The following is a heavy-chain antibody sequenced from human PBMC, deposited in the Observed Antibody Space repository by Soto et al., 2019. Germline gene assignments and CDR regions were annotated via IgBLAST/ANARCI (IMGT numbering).Heavy chain of an antibody. D-gene: IGHD3-3*01. CDR3: AKDQTLNYDFWSGPPDV. Sequence: SLRLSCAASGFTFSSYGMHWVRQAPGKGLEWVAVISYDGSNKYYADSVKGRFTISRDNSKNTLYLQMNSLRAEDTAVYYCAKDQTLNYDFWSGPPDVWGKGTTVTVSS. CDR2: ISYDGSNK. J-gene: IGHJ6*04. V-gene: IGHV3-30*18. CDR1: GFTFSSYG.